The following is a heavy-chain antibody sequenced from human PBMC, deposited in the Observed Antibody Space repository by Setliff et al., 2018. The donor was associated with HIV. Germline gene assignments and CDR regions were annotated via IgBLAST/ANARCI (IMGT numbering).Heavy chain of an antibody. D-gene: IGHD3-22*01. V-gene: IGHV4-61*09. J-gene: IGHJ6*02. CDR2: IYSSGSS. CDR3: AREYYDSSGYPGYFGMDV. CDR1: GGSISSASYY. Sequence: PSETLSLTCTVSGGSISSASYYWSWIRQPARKGLEWIGHIYSSGSSKYNPSLKSRVTISEDTSKNQFSLKLSSVTAADTAVYYCAREYYDSSGYPGYFGMDVWGQGTTVTV.